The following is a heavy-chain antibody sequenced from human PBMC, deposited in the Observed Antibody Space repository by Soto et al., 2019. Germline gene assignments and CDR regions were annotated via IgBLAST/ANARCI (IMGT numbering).Heavy chain of an antibody. Sequence: SETLSLTCVVSGGSISSGGYSWSWIRQPPGKGLEWIGYIHHSGSTYHNPSLKSRVTISVDRSKNQFSLNLSSVTAEDSGIYFCVRGNYEKSIDYWGQGTRVTVSS. CDR3: VRGNYEKSIDY. CDR1: GGSISSGGYS. D-gene: IGHD3-16*01. J-gene: IGHJ4*02. V-gene: IGHV4-30-2*01. CDR2: IHHSGST.